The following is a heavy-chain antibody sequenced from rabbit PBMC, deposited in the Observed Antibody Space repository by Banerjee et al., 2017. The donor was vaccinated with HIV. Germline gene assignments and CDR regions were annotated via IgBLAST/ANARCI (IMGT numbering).Heavy chain of an antibody. CDR1: GIHFSSYG. J-gene: IGHJ4*01. CDR2: IDPVFRST. Sequence: QELVESGGGLVQPGESLKLSCKASGIHFSSYGMSWVRQAPGKGLEWIGYIDPVFRSTSYASWVNGRFTISSHNAQNTLYLQLNSLTAADTATYFCVRASSAWGAGNLWGPGTLVTVS. CDR3: VRASSAWGAGNL. D-gene: IGHD4-1*01. V-gene: IGHV1S7*01.